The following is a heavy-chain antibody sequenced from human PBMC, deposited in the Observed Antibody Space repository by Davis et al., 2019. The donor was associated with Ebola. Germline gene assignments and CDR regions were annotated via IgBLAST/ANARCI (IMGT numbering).Heavy chain of an antibody. Sequence: AASVKVSCKASGYTFTGYYMHWVRQAPGQGLEWMGRIIPILGIANYAQKFQGRVTITADKSTSTAYMELSSLRSEDTAVYYCARDIWFGEFKTWGQGTLVTVSS. V-gene: IGHV1-69*04. D-gene: IGHD3-10*01. CDR1: GYTFTGYY. CDR2: IIPILGIA. CDR3: ARDIWFGEFKT. J-gene: IGHJ4*02.